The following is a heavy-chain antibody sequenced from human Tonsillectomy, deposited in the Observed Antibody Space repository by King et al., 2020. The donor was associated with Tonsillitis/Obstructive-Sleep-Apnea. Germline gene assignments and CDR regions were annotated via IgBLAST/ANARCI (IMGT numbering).Heavy chain of an antibody. CDR1: GYTFTSYY. D-gene: IGHD6-6*01. CDR3: ARSLTFEYSSSSTRLFDY. Sequence: VQLVESGAEVKKPGASVKVSCKASGYTFTSYYMHWVRQAPGQGLQWMGIINPSGGSTGYAQKFQGRVTMTRVTSTSTVYMELSSLRSEDTAVYYCARSLTFEYSSSSTRLFDYWGQGTLVTVSS. J-gene: IGHJ4*02. CDR2: INPSGGST. V-gene: IGHV1-46*01.